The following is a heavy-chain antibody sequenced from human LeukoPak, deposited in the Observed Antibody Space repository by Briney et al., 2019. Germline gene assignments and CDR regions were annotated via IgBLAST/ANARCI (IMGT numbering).Heavy chain of an antibody. D-gene: IGHD5-18*01. Sequence: ASVKVSCKASGYTFTSHGISWVRQAPGQGLEWMGWISTYNGNTNYAQKLQGRVSMTTDTSTSTAYMDLRSLRSDDTAVYYCAMTQDTAMVGDAFDIWGQGTMVTVSS. V-gene: IGHV1-18*01. CDR1: GYTFTSHG. CDR3: AMTQDTAMVGDAFDI. J-gene: IGHJ3*02. CDR2: ISTYNGNT.